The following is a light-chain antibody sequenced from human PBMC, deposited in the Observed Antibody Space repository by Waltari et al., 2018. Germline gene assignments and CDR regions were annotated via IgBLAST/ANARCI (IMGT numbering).Light chain of an antibody. V-gene: IGKV1-5*03. J-gene: IGKJ4*01. CDR1: QSISRW. CDR3: QQYNSYPLT. Sequence: DIQMTQSPSVLSASVGDRVTITCRASQSISRWLDWYQQKPGKAPNLLIYKASSLESGVPSRFSGSGSGTEFTLTISSLQPDDFATYYCQQYNSYPLTFGGGTKVEIK. CDR2: KAS.